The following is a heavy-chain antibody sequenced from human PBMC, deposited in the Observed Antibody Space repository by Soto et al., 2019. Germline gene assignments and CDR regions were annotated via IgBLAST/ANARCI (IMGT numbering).Heavy chain of an antibody. D-gene: IGHD6-19*01. CDR3: AGIYRIAVAGGFDP. CDR1: GYSISSGYY. CDR2: IYHSGST. J-gene: IGHJ5*02. V-gene: IGHV4-38-2*01. Sequence: SETLSLTCAVSGYSISSGYYWGWIRQPPGKGLEWIGSIYHSGSTYYNPSLKSRVTISVDMSKNQFSLKLSSVTAADTAVYYCAGIYRIAVAGGFDPWGQGTLVTVSS.